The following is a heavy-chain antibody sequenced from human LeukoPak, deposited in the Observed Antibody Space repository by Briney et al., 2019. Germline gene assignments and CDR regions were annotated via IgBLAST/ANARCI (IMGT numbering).Heavy chain of an antibody. D-gene: IGHD6-13*01. J-gene: IGHJ4*02. CDR3: AGHSSSWYGSFDY. CDR1: GDTFIRYG. Sequence: ASVKVSCKASGDTFIRYGITWVRQAPGQGLEWMGWISAYNGNTNYAQKLQGRVTMTTDTSTSTAYMELRSLRSDDTAVYYCAGHSSSWYGSFDYWGQGTLVTVSS. V-gene: IGHV1-18*01. CDR2: ISAYNGNT.